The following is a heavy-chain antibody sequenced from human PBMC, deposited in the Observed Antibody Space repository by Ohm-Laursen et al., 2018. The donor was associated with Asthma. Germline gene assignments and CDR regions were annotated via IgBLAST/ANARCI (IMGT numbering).Heavy chain of an antibody. V-gene: IGHV3-30*03. Sequence: SLRLSCSASGFTFSSYGMHWVRQAPGKGLEWVAVISYDGSKKYYEDSVKGRFTISRDNAKNSLYLQMNSLRAEDTAVYYCAAGATHDAFDIWGQGTMVTVSS. CDR2: ISYDGSKK. J-gene: IGHJ3*02. CDR1: GFTFSSYG. CDR3: AAGATHDAFDI. D-gene: IGHD1-26*01.